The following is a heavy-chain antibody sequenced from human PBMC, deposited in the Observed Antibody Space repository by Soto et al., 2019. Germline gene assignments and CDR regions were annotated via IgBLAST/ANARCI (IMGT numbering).Heavy chain of an antibody. CDR2: ISYDGGNI. Sequence: QVQLVESGGGVVQPGRSLRLSCAASGFTFSTYAMHWVRQAPGKGLEWVALISYDGGNIYYADSVKGRFTISRDDSKNTLYLQMNSLRAEDTAVYFCARDGYNQPGDFDYWGQGTLVTVSS. J-gene: IGHJ4*02. D-gene: IGHD1-20*01. CDR1: GFTFSTYA. V-gene: IGHV3-30-3*01. CDR3: ARDGYNQPGDFDY.